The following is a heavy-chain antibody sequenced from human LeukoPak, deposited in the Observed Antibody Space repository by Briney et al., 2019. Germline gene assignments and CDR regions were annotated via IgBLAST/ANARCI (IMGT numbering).Heavy chain of an antibody. CDR2: IIPIFGTA. V-gene: IGHV1-69*13. D-gene: IGHD2-2*02. CDR3: ARAEDCSSTSCYKYSFGAFDI. Sequence: GASVKVSCEASGGTFSSYAISWVRQAPGQGLEWMGGIIPIFGTANYAQKFQGRVTITADESTSTAYMELSSLRSEDTAVYYCARAEDCSSTSCYKYSFGAFDIWGQGTMVTVSS. CDR1: GGTFSSYA. J-gene: IGHJ3*02.